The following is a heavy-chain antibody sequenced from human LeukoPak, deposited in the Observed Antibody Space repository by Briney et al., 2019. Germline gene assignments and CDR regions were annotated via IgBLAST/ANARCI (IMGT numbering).Heavy chain of an antibody. Sequence: GGSLRLSCAASGFTFSSYGMHWVRQAPGKGLEWVAFIRYDGSNKYYADSVKGRFTISRDNSKNTLYLQMNSLRIEDTAVYYCTTDPTTLRYYYDSSGYRGWGQGTLVTVSS. CDR2: IRYDGSNK. V-gene: IGHV3-30*02. CDR1: GFTFSSYG. CDR3: TTDPTTLRYYYDSSGYRG. J-gene: IGHJ4*02. D-gene: IGHD3-22*01.